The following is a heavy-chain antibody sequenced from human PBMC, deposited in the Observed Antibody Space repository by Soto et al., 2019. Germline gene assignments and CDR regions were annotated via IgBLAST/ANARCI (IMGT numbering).Heavy chain of an antibody. Sequence: QVQLVQSGAEEKKPGASVKVSCKASGYTFTSYAMHWVRQAPGQRLEWMGWINAGNGNTKYSQKFQGRVTITMDTSASTAYIEFSSLRSEETDVYYCARCSGYYYGDDYWGQGTLVTVSS. CDR3: ARCSGYYYGDDY. CDR1: GYTFTSYA. CDR2: INAGNGNT. J-gene: IGHJ4*02. V-gene: IGHV1-3*05. D-gene: IGHD3-22*01.